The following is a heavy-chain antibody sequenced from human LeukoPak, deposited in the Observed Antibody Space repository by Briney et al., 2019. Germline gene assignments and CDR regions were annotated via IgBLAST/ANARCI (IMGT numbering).Heavy chain of an antibody. CDR3: ARDDPSMIAALHY. Sequence: GGSLRLSCAASGFPFSTCTMNWVRQAPGKGLEWVSAVYDGDTTYYADSVKGRFTISRDNSKNTLYLQINSLRAEDTAVYYCARDDPSMIAALHYWGQGTLVTVSS. CDR1: GFPFSTCT. J-gene: IGHJ4*02. CDR2: VYDGDTT. V-gene: IGHV3-66*01. D-gene: IGHD6-6*01.